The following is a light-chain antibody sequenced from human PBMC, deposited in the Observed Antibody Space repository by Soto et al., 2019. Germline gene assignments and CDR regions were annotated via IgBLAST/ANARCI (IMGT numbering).Light chain of an antibody. CDR3: QHYNSDPWT. Sequence: DIEMTQSPSTLSASVGDRVTITCRASQTIRRWLAWYQQRPGKAPKVLIYDASTLGSGVPARFSGSGSETEFTLTISSLQPEDSATYYCQHYNSDPWTFGQGTKVEIK. CDR1: QTIRRW. J-gene: IGKJ1*01. V-gene: IGKV1-5*01. CDR2: DAS.